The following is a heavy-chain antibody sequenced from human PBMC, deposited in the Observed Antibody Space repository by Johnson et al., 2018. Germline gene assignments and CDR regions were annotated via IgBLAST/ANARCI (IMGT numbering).Heavy chain of an antibody. CDR1: GGSINSDNYY. Sequence: QVQLQESGPGLVKPSQTLSLTCTVSGGSINSDNYYWSWIRQPAGKGLEWIGRIYTSGTTSYSSSLKSRVTVSIDTSKNLFSLRLRAVTAADTAVYYCARVGRDEGTGKSRPYYYYMDVWGKGTTVTGSS. J-gene: IGHJ6*03. V-gene: IGHV4-61*02. D-gene: IGHD3-10*01. CDR2: IYTSGTT. CDR3: ARVGRDEGTGKSRPYYYYMDV.